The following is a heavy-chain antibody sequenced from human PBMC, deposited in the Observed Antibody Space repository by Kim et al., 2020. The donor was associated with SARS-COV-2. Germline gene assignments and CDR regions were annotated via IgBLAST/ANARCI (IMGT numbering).Heavy chain of an antibody. CDR2: INAGNGNT. D-gene: IGHD3-10*01. V-gene: IGHV1-3*01. CDR3: ARDHRVGFGDSKPYTWFDP. J-gene: IGHJ5*02. Sequence: ASVKVSCKASGYTFTSYAMHWVRQAPGQRLEWMGWINAGNGNTKYSQKFQGRVTITRDTSASTAYMELSSLRSEDTAVYYCARDHRVGFGDSKPYTWFDPWGQGTLVTVSS. CDR1: GYTFTSYA.